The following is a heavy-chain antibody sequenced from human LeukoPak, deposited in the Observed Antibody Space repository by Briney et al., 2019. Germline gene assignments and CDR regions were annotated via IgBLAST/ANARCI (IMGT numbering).Heavy chain of an antibody. CDR1: GGTFSSYA. Sequence: SVKVSCKASGGTFSSYAISWVRQAPGQGLEWMGGIIPIFGTANYAQKFQGRVTITADKSTSTAYMELSSLRSEDTAVYYCAREAYSSGWGGFDYWGQGTLVTVSS. D-gene: IGHD6-19*01. CDR2: IIPIFGTA. J-gene: IGHJ4*02. V-gene: IGHV1-69*06. CDR3: AREAYSSGWGGFDY.